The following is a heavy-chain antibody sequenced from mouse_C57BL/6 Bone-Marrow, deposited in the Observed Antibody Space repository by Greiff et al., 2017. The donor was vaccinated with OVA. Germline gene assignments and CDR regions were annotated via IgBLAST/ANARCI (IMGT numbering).Heavy chain of an antibody. Sequence: EVQGVESGGGLVKPGGSLKLSCAASGFTFSSYTMSWVRQTPEKRLEWVATSSGGGGNTYYPDSVKGRFTISRDNAKNTLYLQMSSLRSEDTALYYCARHRITTDFAYWGQGTLVTVSA. J-gene: IGHJ3*01. CDR1: GFTFSSYT. V-gene: IGHV5-9*01. D-gene: IGHD1-1*01. CDR3: ARHRITTDFAY. CDR2: SSGGGGNT.